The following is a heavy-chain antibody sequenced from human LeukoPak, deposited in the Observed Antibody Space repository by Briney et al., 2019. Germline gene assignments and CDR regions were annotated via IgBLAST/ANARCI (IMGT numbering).Heavy chain of an antibody. J-gene: IGHJ6*03. CDR1: GYTFTSYY. Sequence: ASVKVSCKASGYTFTSYYIHWVRQAPGQGLEWMGIINSSGGSTSYAQKFQGRVTMTRDTSTSTVYMELSSLRSEDTAVYYCARGKGNWNYPYYYYMDVWGKGTTVTVSS. CDR3: ARGKGNWNYPYYYYMDV. V-gene: IGHV1-46*03. D-gene: IGHD1-7*01. CDR2: INSSGGST.